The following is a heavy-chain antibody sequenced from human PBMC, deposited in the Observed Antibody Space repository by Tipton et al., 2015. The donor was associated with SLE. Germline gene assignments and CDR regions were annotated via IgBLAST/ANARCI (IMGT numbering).Heavy chain of an antibody. V-gene: IGHV4-38-2*01. J-gene: IGHJ4*02. Sequence: PGLVKPSETLSPICGVSGFSLTNTYYWGWIRQAPGRGLEWIGSVYRDGRTFYNPTLKSRATISVDTSKNQFSLNLDSVTAADTAVYYCARQSFGGSWEFDYWGQGTLVTVSS. CDR3: ARQSFGGSWEFDY. CDR1: GFSLTNTYY. D-gene: IGHD1-26*01. CDR2: VYRDGRT.